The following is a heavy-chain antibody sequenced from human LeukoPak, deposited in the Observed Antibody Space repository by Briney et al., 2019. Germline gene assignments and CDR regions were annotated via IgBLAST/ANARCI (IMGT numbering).Heavy chain of an antibody. J-gene: IGHJ4*02. D-gene: IGHD4-17*01. CDR1: GFTFSSYA. CDR2: ISGSGGST. V-gene: IGHV3-23*01. CDR3: AKATTVTTYHFDY. Sequence: GGTLRLSCAASGFTFSSYAMSWVRQAPGKGLEWVSAISGSGGSTYYADSVKGRSTISRDNSKNTLYLQMNSLRAEDTAVYYCAKATTVTTYHFDYWGQGTLVTVSS.